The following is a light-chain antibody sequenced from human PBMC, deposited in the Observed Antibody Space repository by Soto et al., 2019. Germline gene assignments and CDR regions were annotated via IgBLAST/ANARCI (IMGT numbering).Light chain of an antibody. V-gene: IGLV2-11*01. Sequence: QSVLTQPRSVSGSPGQSVIISCTGTNNDVGFYNYVSWYQQQLGKAPKLLIYDVNKRPSGVPPRFSGSKSANTASLTISGLQAADEADYYCNSYAGGLVLFGGGTKVTVL. CDR2: DVN. J-gene: IGLJ2*01. CDR3: NSYAGGLVL. CDR1: NNDVGFYNY.